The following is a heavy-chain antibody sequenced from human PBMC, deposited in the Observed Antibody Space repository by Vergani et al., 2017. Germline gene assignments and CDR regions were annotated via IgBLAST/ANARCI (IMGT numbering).Heavy chain of an antibody. D-gene: IGHD6-6*01. J-gene: IGHJ6*03. CDR2: IIPIFGTA. CDR3: ARGPPPAYSSYTNYYYMDV. V-gene: IGHV1-69*12. CDR1: GGTFSSYA. Sequence: QVQLVQSGAEVKKPGSSVKVSCKASGGTFSSYAISWVRQAPGQGLEWMGGIIPIFGTANYAQKFQGKVTITAGESTRTAYMELSSLRSEDTAVYYCARGPPPAYSSYTNYYYMDVWGQGTTVTVSS.